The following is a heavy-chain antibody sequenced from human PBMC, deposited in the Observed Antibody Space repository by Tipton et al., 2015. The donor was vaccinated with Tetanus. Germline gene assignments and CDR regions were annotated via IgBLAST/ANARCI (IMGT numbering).Heavy chain of an antibody. CDR2: VHYTGKD. CDR3: ARGVRAFYDILTGHPDWFDP. D-gene: IGHD3-9*01. CDR1: GGSTTSYY. Sequence: TLSLTCNVSGGSTTSYYWSWIRQRPGRGLEWVGYVHYTGKDNYSPSLKSRVTISVDKSKNQFSLRLNSVTAADTAMYYCARGVRAFYDILTGHPDWFDPWGPGIPVTVSS. J-gene: IGHJ5*02. V-gene: IGHV4-59*12.